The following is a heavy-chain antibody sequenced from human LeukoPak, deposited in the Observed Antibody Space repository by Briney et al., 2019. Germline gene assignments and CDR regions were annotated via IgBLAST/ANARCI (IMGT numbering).Heavy chain of an antibody. V-gene: IGHV4-59*01. J-gene: IGHJ4*02. D-gene: IGHD4-17*01. CDR3: ARSYGDYEDY. CDR2: IYYSGST. Sequence: SETLSLTCTVSGGSISSYYWSWIRQPPGKGLEWIGYIYYSGSTNYNPSLKSRVTISVDTSKNQFSLKLSSVTAADTAVYYCARSYGDYEDYWGQGPLVTVSS. CDR1: GGSISSYY.